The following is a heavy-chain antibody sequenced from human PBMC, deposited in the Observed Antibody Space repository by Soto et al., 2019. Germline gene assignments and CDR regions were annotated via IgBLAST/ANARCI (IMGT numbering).Heavy chain of an antibody. Sequence: PGESLKISCKGSGYSFTSYWIGWVRQMPGKGLEWMGIIYPGDSDTRYSPSFQGQVTISADKSISTAYLQWSSLKASDTAMYYCARHGTSGYDYYYYGMDVWGQGTTVTVYS. CDR3: ARHGTSGYDYYYYGMDV. D-gene: IGHD5-12*01. V-gene: IGHV5-51*01. J-gene: IGHJ6*02. CDR1: GYSFTSYW. CDR2: IYPGDSDT.